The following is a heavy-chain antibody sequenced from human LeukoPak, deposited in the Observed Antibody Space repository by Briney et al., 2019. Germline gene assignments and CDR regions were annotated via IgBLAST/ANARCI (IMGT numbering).Heavy chain of an antibody. D-gene: IGHD3-10*01. J-gene: IGHJ4*02. CDR1: GGSISSYY. Sequence: PSETLSLTCTVSGGSISSYYWSWIRQPPGKGLEWIGYIYYSGSTNYNPSLKSRVTISVDTSKNQFSLKLSSVTAADTAVYYCARGGRVRGVIPFDYWGQGTLVTVSS. CDR3: ARGGRVRGVIPFDY. CDR2: IYYSGST. V-gene: IGHV4-59*01.